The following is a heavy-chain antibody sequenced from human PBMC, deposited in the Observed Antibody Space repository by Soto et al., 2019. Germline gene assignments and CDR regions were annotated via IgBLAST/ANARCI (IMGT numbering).Heavy chain of an antibody. CDR2: ISAYNGDT. Sequence: YSRGSAYTYTTYSTSFVRPLHGQGLEWMGWISAYNGDTNYAQKFQGRVTMTTDTSTSTAYMELRSLRSDDTAVYYCARDQVSSWYQDFDYWGHGTLVTGSS. V-gene: IGHV1-18*01. CDR3: ARDQVSSWYQDFDY. J-gene: IGHJ4*01. D-gene: IGHD6-13*01. CDR1: AYTYTTYS.